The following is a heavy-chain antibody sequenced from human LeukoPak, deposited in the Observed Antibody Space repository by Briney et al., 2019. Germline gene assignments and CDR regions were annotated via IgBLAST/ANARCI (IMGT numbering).Heavy chain of an antibody. J-gene: IGHJ4*02. CDR3: AKDRWAVAGTGFDY. CDR2: IIGSGGTT. D-gene: IGHD6-19*01. Sequence: ERSLRLSCAASGFTFSNYAMSWVRQAPGKGLEWVSTIIGSGGTTFYADSVKGRFTISRDKSRGTLSLQMNSLRGEDTAVYYCAKDRWAVAGTGFDYWGQGILVTVSS. CDR1: GFTFSNYA. V-gene: IGHV3-23*01.